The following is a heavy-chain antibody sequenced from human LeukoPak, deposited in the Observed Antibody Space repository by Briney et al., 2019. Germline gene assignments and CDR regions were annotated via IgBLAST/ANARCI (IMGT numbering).Heavy chain of an antibody. D-gene: IGHD5-12*01. CDR3: TTIGYDWGLDY. CDR1: GFTFSSYA. J-gene: IGHJ4*02. V-gene: IGHV3-23*01. CDR2: ISGSGGST. Sequence: GGSLRLSCAASGFTFSSYAMSWVRQAPGKGLEWVSAISGSGGSTYYADSVKGRFTISRDNSKNTLYLQMNSLKTEDTAVYYCTTIGYDWGLDYWGQGTLVTVSS.